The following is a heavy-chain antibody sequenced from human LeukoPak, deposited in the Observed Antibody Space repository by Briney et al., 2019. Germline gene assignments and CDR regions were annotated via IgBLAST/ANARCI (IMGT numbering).Heavy chain of an antibody. D-gene: IGHD2-2*01. Sequence: SETLSLTCTVSGGSISSGGYYWSWIRQHPGKGLEWIGYIYYSGSTYYNPSLKSRVTISVDTSKNQFSLKLSSVTAADTAVYYCARANPGVVPAAMVWDGFDPWGQGTLVTVSS. CDR3: ARANPGVVPAAMVWDGFDP. V-gene: IGHV4-31*03. J-gene: IGHJ5*02. CDR2: IYYSGST. CDR1: GGSISSGGYY.